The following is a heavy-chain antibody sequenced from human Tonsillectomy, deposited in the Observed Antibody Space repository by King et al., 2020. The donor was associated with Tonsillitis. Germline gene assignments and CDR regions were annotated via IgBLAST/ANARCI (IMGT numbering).Heavy chain of an antibody. V-gene: IGHV1-69*01. D-gene: IGHD3-3*01. CDR1: GGTFSSYA. Sequence: VQLVESGAEVKKPGSSVKVSCKASGGTFSSYAISWVRQAPGQGLDGLGGVIRVFVKAIYAKSFQGRVTITEDESTSTAYMELSSLRSEDTAVYYCAMKYYDFWSGYYNADYWGQGTLVTVSS. J-gene: IGHJ4*02. CDR3: AMKYYDFWSGYYNADY. CDR2: VIRVFVKA.